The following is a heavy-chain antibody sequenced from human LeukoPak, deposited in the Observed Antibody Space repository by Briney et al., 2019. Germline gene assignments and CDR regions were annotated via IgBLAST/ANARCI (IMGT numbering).Heavy chain of an antibody. Sequence: SETLSLTCAVYGGSFSGYYWSWIRQPPGKGLEWIGEINHSGSTNYNPSLKSRVTISVDTSKNQFSLKLSSVTAADTAVYYCARVAIFGRGAFDIWGQGTMVTVSS. J-gene: IGHJ3*02. D-gene: IGHD3-3*01. CDR1: GGSFSGYY. V-gene: IGHV4-34*01. CDR2: INHSGST. CDR3: ARVAIFGRGAFDI.